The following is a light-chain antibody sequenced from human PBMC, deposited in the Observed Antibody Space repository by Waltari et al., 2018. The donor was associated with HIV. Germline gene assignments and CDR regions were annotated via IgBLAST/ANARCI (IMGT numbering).Light chain of an antibody. CDR1: KSLNRTY. CDR3: HQYGSSPRT. V-gene: IGKV3-20*01. J-gene: IGKJ1*01. Sequence: EIELTQSPGTLSLSPGERATLACRAIKSLNRTYLAWYQQQPGQTPRLLIYGASSRAIGIPDRFSGSGSGTDFTLTISRLEPGDVAVYYCHQYGSSPRTFGQGTKVDIK. CDR2: GAS.